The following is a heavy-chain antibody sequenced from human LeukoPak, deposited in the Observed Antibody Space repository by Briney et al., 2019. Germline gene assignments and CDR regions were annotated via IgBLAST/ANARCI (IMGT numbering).Heavy chain of an antibody. CDR1: GGSINTGDYY. D-gene: IGHD4-17*01. Sequence: SETLSLTCTVSGGSINTGDYYWSWIRQHPGKGLEWIGFIHYSGSTYYNPSLRSRVTMSVDTSENQFSLEVTSVTAADAAVYYCARTSEDTGYGDFDYWGQGTLVTVSS. CDR3: ARTSEDTGYGDFDY. J-gene: IGHJ4*02. V-gene: IGHV4-31*03. CDR2: IHYSGST.